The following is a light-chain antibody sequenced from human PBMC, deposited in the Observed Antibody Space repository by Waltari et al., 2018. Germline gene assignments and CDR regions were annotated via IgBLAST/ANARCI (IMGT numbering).Light chain of an antibody. CDR2: GAH. Sequence: DIQMTQSPSTLSASLGDRVTITCRASQCLSNWLAGYQQEPGKAPKLLIYGAHSLESGVPSRFSGSGSGTEFTLTISSLQPDDFATYYCQQYNTYSRTFGQGTTVEVK. CDR1: QCLSNW. CDR3: QQYNTYSRT. V-gene: IGKV1-5*01. J-gene: IGKJ1*01.